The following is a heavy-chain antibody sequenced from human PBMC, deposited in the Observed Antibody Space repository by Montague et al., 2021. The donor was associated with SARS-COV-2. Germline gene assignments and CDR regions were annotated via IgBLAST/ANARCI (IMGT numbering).Heavy chain of an antibody. CDR2: VSASGST. CDR3: ARDVVAAPGTFDY. D-gene: IGHD6-13*01. V-gene: IGHV4-4*07. CDR1: GDSISYFY. Sequence: SETLSLTCTVSGDSISYFYWSWIRQPAGKGLEWIGRVSASGSTNYNPSLNSRVTKSVDTSKKQFSLRLSPVTAADTAVYYCARDVVAAPGTFDYWGQGTLVTVSS. J-gene: IGHJ4*02.